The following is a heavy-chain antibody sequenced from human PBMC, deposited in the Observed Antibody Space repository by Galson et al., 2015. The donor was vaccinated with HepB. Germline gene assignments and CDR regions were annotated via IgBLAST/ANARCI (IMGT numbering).Heavy chain of an antibody. CDR1: GFTFSSYS. J-gene: IGHJ1*01. CDR3: ARGGIAVAALEYFQH. D-gene: IGHD6-19*01. Sequence: LRLSCAASGFTFSSYSMNWVRQAPGKGLEWVSYISSSSSTIYYADSVKGRFTISRDNSKNALYLQMNSLRAEDTAVYYCARGGIAVAALEYFQHWGQGTLVTVSS. V-gene: IGHV3-48*01. CDR2: ISSSSSTI.